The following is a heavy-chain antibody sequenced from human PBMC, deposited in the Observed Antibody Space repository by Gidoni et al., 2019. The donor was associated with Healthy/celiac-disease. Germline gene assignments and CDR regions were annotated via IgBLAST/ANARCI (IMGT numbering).Heavy chain of an antibody. CDR1: GFTFSTAW. CDR3: TPSEGAVVVAATYYYYYGMDV. J-gene: IGHJ6*02. D-gene: IGHD2-15*01. V-gene: IGHV3-15*01. CDR2: IKSKTDGGTT. Sequence: EVQLVESGGGVVKPGGSLRIAGAASGFTFSTAWMSGVGPAPGKGLEWVGRIKSKTDGGTTDYAAPVKGRFTISRDDSKNTLYLQMNSLKTEDTAVYYCTPSEGAVVVAATYYYYYGMDVWGQGTTVTVSS.